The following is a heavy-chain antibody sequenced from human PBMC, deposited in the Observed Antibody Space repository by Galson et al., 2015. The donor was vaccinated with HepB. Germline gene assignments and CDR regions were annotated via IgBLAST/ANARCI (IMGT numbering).Heavy chain of an antibody. V-gene: IGHV6-1*01. CDR1: GDSVSSNSVA. CDR3: ARERGTGYYSGWYGANWFDP. D-gene: IGHD6-19*01. CDR2: TYYRSKWYY. J-gene: IGHJ5*02. Sequence: CAISGDSVSSNSVAWHWNRQSPSRGLEWLGRTYYRSKWYYDYAVSVKSRITINPDTSKNQFSLQLNSVTPEDTAVYYCARERGTGYYSGWYGANWFDPWGQGTLVTVSS.